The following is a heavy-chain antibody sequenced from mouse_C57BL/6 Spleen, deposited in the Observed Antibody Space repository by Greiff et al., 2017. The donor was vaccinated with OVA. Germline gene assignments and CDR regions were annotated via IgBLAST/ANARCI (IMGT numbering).Heavy chain of an antibody. Sequence: EVKLVESGGGLVQPGGSMKLSCAASGFTFSDAWMDWVRQSPEKGLEWVAEIRNKANNHATYYAESVKGRFTISRDDSKSSVYLQMNSLRAEDTGIYYCTRGNEYDGGFAYWGQGTLVTVSA. J-gene: IGHJ3*01. V-gene: IGHV6-6*01. CDR2: IRNKANNHAT. CDR3: TRGNEYDGGFAY. CDR1: GFTFSDAW. D-gene: IGHD2-4*01.